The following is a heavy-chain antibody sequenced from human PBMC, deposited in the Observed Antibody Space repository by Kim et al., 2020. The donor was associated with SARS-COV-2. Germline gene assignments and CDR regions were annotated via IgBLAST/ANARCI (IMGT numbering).Heavy chain of an antibody. D-gene: IGHD3-16*01. J-gene: IGHJ3*02. CDR2: ITKSSTTI. CDR1: GFTFSAYD. Sequence: GGSLRLFCATSGFTFSAYDMNWVRQAPGKGLEWLSFITKSSTTIYYADSVKGRFTISRDNAKNSLYLQMNSLRDEDTALYYCVRDRMGGAFDMWGQGTMV. V-gene: IGHV3-48*02. CDR3: VRDRMGGAFDM.